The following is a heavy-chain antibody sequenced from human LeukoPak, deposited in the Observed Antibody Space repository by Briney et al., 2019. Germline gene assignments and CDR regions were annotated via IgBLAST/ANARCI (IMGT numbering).Heavy chain of an antibody. CDR1: VFTFSDNG. J-gene: IGHJ6*04. CDR2: IQSHGNPK. V-gene: IGHV3-33*01. D-gene: IGHD2-21*01. CDR3: AREASTEMIGGMDV. Sequence: VRSLRLSCAASVFTFSDNGIHRVRQAPGKGLEWVAFIQSHGNPKYYADAVRGRFTISRDNSRETCYLQMDSLRVEDTAVYYWAREASTEMIGGMDVRGKGTTVTVT.